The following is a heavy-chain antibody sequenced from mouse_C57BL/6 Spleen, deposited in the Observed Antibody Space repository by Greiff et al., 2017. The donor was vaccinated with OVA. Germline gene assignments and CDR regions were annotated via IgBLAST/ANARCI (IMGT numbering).Heavy chain of an antibody. V-gene: IGHV1-55*01. CDR3: ARRNGNYDY. CDR1: GYTFTSYW. CDR2: IYPGSGST. D-gene: IGHD2-1*01. J-gene: IGHJ2*01. Sequence: QVQLQQPGAELVKPGASVKMSCKASGYTFTSYWITWVKQRPGHGLEWIGDIYPGSGSTNYNEKFKSKATLTVDTSSSTAYMQLSSLTSADSAVYYCARRNGNYDYWGQGTTLTVSS.